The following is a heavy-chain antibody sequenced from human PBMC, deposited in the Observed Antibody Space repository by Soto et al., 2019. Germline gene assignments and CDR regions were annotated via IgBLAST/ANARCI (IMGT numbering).Heavy chain of an antibody. CDR3: ARRDWGSYANWFDP. J-gene: IGHJ5*02. CDR2: IYYSGST. V-gene: IGHV4-39*01. Sequence: QLQLQESGPGLVKPSETLSLTCTVSGGSIRSSSYYWGWIRQPPGKGLEWIGSIYYSGSTYYNPSLKSRVTISVDTSKNQFSLKLSSVTAADTAVYYCARRDWGSYANWFDPWGQGTLVTVSS. CDR1: GGSIRSSSYY. D-gene: IGHD1-26*01.